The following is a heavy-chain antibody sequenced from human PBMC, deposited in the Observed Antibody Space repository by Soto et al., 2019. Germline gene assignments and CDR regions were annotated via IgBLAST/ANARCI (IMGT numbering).Heavy chain of an antibody. CDR1: GFAFSNAW. Sequence: ESGGGLVKSGGSLRLSCAASGFAFSNAWMSWVRQAPGKGLEWVGRIKSKTNGETRDYAAPVKGRFTMSRDDSKNTLYLQMNSLKTEDTAVYYCTTDDPINRNWGQGTLVTVSS. V-gene: IGHV3-15*01. CDR2: IKSKTNGETR. CDR3: TTDDPINRN. J-gene: IGHJ4*02.